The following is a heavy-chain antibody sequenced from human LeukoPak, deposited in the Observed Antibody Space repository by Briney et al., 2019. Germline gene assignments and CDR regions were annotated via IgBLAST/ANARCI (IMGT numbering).Heavy chain of an antibody. CDR3: ARNTPPRPYSFDY. CDR2: IYYSGST. V-gene: IGHV4-59*08. CDR1: GGSIGSYY. J-gene: IGHJ4*02. D-gene: IGHD5-18*01. Sequence: SETLSLTCTVSGGSIGSYYWSWIRQPPGKGLEWIRYIYYSGSTNYNPSLKSRVTISVDTSKNQFSLKLSSVTAADTAVYYCARNTPPRPYSFDYWGQGTLVTVSS.